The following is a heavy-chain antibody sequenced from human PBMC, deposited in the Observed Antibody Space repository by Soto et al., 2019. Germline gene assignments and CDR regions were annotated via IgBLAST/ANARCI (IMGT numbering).Heavy chain of an antibody. CDR2: IYYSGST. D-gene: IGHD4-17*01. CDR1: GSSVISGDFY. Sequence: SETLSLTCSVSGSSVISGDFYWILIRQPPGKGLEWIGYIYYSGSTYYNPSLKSRVIISVDMSKNQFSLKLSSVTAADTAVYYCDRTYGGSVDYWGQGSLVTVSS. V-gene: IGHV4-30-4*01. J-gene: IGHJ4*02. CDR3: DRTYGGSVDY.